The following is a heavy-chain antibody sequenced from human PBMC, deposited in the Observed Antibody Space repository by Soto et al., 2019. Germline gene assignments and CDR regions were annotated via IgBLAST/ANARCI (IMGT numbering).Heavy chain of an antibody. CDR2: IKTKAESYAT. Sequence: EVQLVESGGGLVQPGGSLKLSCAASGFRFSGSDMHWVRQASGEGLEWVGRIKTKAESYATALAASVKGRFSISRDDTKNTAYLEMNSMKTEDTAVYYCTRRDCSDGNCYSDFDYWGQGALVTFSS. CDR3: TRRDCSDGNCYSDFDY. CDR1: GFRFSGSD. J-gene: IGHJ4*02. V-gene: IGHV3-73*01. D-gene: IGHD2-15*01.